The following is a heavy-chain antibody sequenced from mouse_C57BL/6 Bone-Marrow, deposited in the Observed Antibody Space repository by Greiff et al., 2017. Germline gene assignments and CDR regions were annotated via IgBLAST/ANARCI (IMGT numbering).Heavy chain of an antibody. CDR2: IYPGSGST. V-gene: IGHV1-55*01. Sequence: VKLQQPGAELVKPGASVKMSCKASGYTFTSYWITWVKQRPGQGLEWIGDIYPGSGSTNYNEKFKSKATLTVDTSSSTAYMQLSSLTSEDSAVYYCARQVYYCYAMDYWGQGTSVTVSS. CDR1: GYTFTSYW. D-gene: IGHD2-1*01. CDR3: ARQVYYCYAMDY. J-gene: IGHJ4*01.